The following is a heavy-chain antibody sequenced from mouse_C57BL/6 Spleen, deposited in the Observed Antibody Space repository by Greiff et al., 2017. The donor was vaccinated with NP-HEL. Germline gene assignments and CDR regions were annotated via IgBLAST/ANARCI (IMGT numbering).Heavy chain of an antibody. CDR3: ARALYDGYLDY. CDR2: INYDGSST. V-gene: IGHV5-16*01. D-gene: IGHD2-3*01. J-gene: IGHJ2*01. Sequence: EVQLVESEGGLVQPGSSMKLSCTASGFTFSDYYMAWVRQVPEKGLEWVANINYDGSSTYYLDSLKSRFIISRDNAKNILYLQMSSLKSEDTATYYCARALYDGYLDYWGQGTTLTVSS. CDR1: GFTFSDYY.